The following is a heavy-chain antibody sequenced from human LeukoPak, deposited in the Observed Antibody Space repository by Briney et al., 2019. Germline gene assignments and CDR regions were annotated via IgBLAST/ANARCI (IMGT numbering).Heavy chain of an antibody. Sequence: GGSLRLSCAAYGFTFSSDAMSSVPQAPAKGLERVSDISGSGGSTYYADSGKGRFTHSRDNSKNTLNLQMNSLRAEDTAVDCCAKGGSDFFGDYWGQGTLVTVS. J-gene: IGHJ4*02. D-gene: IGHD3-10*01. CDR1: GFTFSSDA. V-gene: IGHV3-23*01. CDR3: AKGGSDFFGDY. CDR2: ISGSGGST.